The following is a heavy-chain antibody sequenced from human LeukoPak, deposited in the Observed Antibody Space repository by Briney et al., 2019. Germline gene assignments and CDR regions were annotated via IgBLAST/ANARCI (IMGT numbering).Heavy chain of an antibody. D-gene: IGHD3-9*01. J-gene: IGHJ4*02. V-gene: IGHV3-30*02. CDR1: GFIVSSNY. Sequence: GGSLRLSCAASGFIVSSNYMSWVRQAPGKGLEWVGFIRYDGRNKYYADFVKGRFTISRDNSKNTLYLQMNSLRAEDTAVYNCAKDRRRDDVLTGSFSDWGQGTLVTVSS. CDR2: IRYDGRNK. CDR3: AKDRRRDDVLTGSFSD.